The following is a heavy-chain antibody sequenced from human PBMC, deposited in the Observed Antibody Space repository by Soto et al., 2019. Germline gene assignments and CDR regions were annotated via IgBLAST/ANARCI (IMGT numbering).Heavy chain of an antibody. J-gene: IGHJ5*02. CDR3: TRDLNHDCGP. Sequence: QLQLVESGGGVVQPGRSLRLSCAASGFSFSLYAIHWVRQAPGKGLEWVAFISYDGSSQYYADSLKGRFTISRDNAKNSLYLQMNSLRGEDTAVYYCTRDLNHDCGPWGQGTQVIVSS. D-gene: IGHD2-21*01. V-gene: IGHV3-30-3*01. CDR1: GFSFSLYA. CDR2: ISYDGSSQ.